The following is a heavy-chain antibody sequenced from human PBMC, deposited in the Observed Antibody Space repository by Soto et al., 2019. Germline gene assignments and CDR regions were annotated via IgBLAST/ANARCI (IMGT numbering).Heavy chain of an antibody. CDR1: GFTFSSYE. Sequence: EVQLVESGGGLVQPGGSLRLSCAASGFTFSSYEMTWVRQAPGKGLEWVSYISHSGSTTSYADSVMGRFTSARDDAKNSLYLQMHSLRAEDTAIYFCARALLGSYYYYYHLDGWGQGTTVTVSS. CDR3: ARALLGSYYYYYHLDG. D-gene: IGHD3-16*01. CDR2: ISHSGSTT. V-gene: IGHV3-48*03. J-gene: IGHJ6*02.